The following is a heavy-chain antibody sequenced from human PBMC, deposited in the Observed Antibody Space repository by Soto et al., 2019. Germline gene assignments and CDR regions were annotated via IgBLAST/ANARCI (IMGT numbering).Heavy chain of an antibody. Sequence: EVQLLESGGGVVQPGGSLRLSCVASGFTFSSNAMTWVRQAPGKGLEWVSAIGSSGATTYYADSVKGRFTISRDNSKSLVYLQMNRLRVEDTAVYYCAKAFGTYFFDHWGQGTLVAVSS. J-gene: IGHJ4*02. CDR3: AKAFGTYFFDH. D-gene: IGHD2-21*01. CDR1: GFTFSSNA. V-gene: IGHV3-23*01. CDR2: IGSSGATT.